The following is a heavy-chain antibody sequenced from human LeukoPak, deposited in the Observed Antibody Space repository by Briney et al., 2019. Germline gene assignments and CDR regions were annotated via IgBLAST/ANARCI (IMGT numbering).Heavy chain of an antibody. CDR3: ASFHYYDSRTGGPIDY. D-gene: IGHD3-22*01. V-gene: IGHV4-34*01. CDR1: GGSFSGYY. CDR2: INHSGST. J-gene: IGHJ4*02. Sequence: PSETLSFTCAVYGGSFSGYYWSCIRQPPGKRLQWFGEINHSGSTNYNPSLKSRVTISVDTSKNQFSLKLSSVTAADTAVYYCASFHYYDSRTGGPIDYWGQGTLVTVSS.